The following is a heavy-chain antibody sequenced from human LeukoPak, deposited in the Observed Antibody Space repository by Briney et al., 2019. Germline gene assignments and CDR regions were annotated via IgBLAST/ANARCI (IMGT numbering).Heavy chain of an antibody. CDR1: GYTFTGYC. CDR3: ARSPKFSGGGFDP. V-gene: IGHV1-2*02. J-gene: IGHJ5*02. Sequence: ASVKVSCKASGYTFTGYCMHWVRQAPGQGLEWMGWINPNSGGTNYAQKFQGRVTMTRDTSISTAYMELSRLRSDDTAVYYCARSPKFSGGGFDPWGQGTLVTVSS. CDR2: INPNSGGT. D-gene: IGHD2-15*01.